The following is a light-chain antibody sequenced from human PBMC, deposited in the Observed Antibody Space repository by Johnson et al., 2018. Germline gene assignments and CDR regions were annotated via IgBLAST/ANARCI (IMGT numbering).Light chain of an antibody. CDR3: GTGDSSLSAGNV. CDR2: ENN. Sequence: QSVLTQPPSVSAAPGQKVTISCSGSSSNIGKNYVSWYQQPPGTAPTLLIYENNKRPSRIPDRFSGSKSGTSATLDITGLQTAHEADYYCGTGDSSLSAGNVFGTGTKVTVL. V-gene: IGLV1-51*02. J-gene: IGLJ1*01. CDR1: SSNIGKNY.